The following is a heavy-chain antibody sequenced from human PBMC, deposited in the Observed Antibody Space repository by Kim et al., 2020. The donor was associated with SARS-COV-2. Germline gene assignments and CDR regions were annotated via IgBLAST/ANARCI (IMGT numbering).Heavy chain of an antibody. J-gene: IGHJ4*02. CDR2: IYYSGST. CDR3: ARVRQSGSGVTFDY. Sequence: SETLSLTCTVSGGSISSYYWSWIRQPPGKGLEWIGYIYYSGSTNYNPSLKSRVTISVDTSKNQFSLKLSSVTAADTAVYYCARVRQSGSGVTFDYWGQGTLVTVSS. V-gene: IGHV4-59*13. CDR1: GGSISSYY. D-gene: IGHD3-10*01.